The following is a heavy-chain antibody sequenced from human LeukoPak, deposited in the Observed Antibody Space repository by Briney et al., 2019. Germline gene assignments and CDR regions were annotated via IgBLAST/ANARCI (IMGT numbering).Heavy chain of an antibody. Sequence: SGGSLRLSCAASGFTFSSYAMHWVRQAPGKGLEWVAVISYDGSNKYYADSVKGRFTISRDNSKNILYLQMNSLRAEDTAVYYCARGELWSSFDYWGQGTLVTVSS. D-gene: IGHD5-18*01. CDR3: ARGELWSSFDY. V-gene: IGHV3-30-3*01. CDR2: ISYDGSNK. CDR1: GFTFSSYA. J-gene: IGHJ4*02.